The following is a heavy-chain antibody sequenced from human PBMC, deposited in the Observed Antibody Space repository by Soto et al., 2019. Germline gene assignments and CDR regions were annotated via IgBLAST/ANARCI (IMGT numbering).Heavy chain of an antibody. V-gene: IGHV3-48*01. J-gene: IGHJ4*02. Sequence: EVQLVESGGGLVQPGGSLRLSCAASGFTFSSYSMNWVRQAPGKGLEWVSYISSSSSTIYYADSVKGRFTISRDNAKNSLYLQMNSLRAEDTAVYYCAREMAGQGLVFDYWGQGTLVTVSS. CDR1: GFTFSSYS. D-gene: IGHD3-9*01. CDR3: AREMAGQGLVFDY. CDR2: ISSSSSTI.